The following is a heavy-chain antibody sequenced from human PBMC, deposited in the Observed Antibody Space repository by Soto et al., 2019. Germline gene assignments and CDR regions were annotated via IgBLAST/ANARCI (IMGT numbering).Heavy chain of an antibody. CDR3: ALDLDYYGSGNYYNRVYY. V-gene: IGHV1-69*01. D-gene: IGHD3-10*01. CDR1: GGPFSDYA. CDR2: IIPMFGTA. Sequence: QVQLVQSGAEVKKPGSSVKVSCKVSGGPFSDYAVSWVRQAPGQGLEWMGGIIPMFGTANYAQKFQGRVTITADESTTTAYMELSRRRSEDTAVYYCALDLDYYGSGNYYNRVYYWGKGTLVTVSS. J-gene: IGHJ4*02.